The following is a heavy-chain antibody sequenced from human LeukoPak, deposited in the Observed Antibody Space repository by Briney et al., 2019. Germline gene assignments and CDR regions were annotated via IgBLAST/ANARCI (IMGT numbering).Heavy chain of an antibody. CDR3: ARGGYYGSGSFYYYYYMDV. CDR1: GGSISSTSYY. J-gene: IGHJ6*03. Sequence: PSETLSLTCTVSGGSISSTSYYWGWIRQPPGKGLEWIGSLYYSGSTYYNPSLKSRVTISVDTSKNQFSLKLSSVTAADTAVYYCARGGYYGSGSFYYYYYMDVWGKGTTVTISS. CDR2: LYYSGST. V-gene: IGHV4-39*01. D-gene: IGHD3-10*01.